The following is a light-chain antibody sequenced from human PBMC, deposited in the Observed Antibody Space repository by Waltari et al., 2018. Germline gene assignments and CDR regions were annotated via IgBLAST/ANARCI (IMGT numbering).Light chain of an antibody. CDR3: CSYVGGGTLV. CDR2: DVT. V-gene: IGLV2-23*02. J-gene: IGLJ2*01. CDR1: SSAVGGYNF. Sequence: QSALTQPASVSGSPGQSITISCMGTSSAVGGYNFVSWYQQHPGKAPTLMIYDVTKRPSGVSNRFSGSKSGNTASLTISGLQAEDEADYYCCSYVGGGTLVFGGGTNVTVL.